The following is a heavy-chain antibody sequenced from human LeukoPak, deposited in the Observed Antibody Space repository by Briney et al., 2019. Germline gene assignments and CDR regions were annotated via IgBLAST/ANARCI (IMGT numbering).Heavy chain of an antibody. D-gene: IGHD2-15*01. CDR3: ARHVRSAQHYYYGMDV. Sequence: SETLSLTCTVSGGSIGTYYWSWIRQSPGKGLEWIGYIYVTGTRYNPYLQSRVTISVDRSRNQFFLKMSSVTAADTAVYYCARHVRSAQHYYYGMDVWGQGTTVTVSS. V-gene: IGHV4-59*08. J-gene: IGHJ6*02. CDR1: GGSIGTYY. CDR2: IYVTGT.